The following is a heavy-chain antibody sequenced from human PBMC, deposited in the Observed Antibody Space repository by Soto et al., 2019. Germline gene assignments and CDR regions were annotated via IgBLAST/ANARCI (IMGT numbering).Heavy chain of an antibody. Sequence: GASVKVSCKASGYTFTGYYMHWVRQAPGQGLEWMGWINPNSGGTNYAQKFQGRVTMTRDTSISTAYMELSRLRSDDTAVYYCARGVAARLKGNWFDPWGQGTLVTVSS. CDR2: INPNSGGT. J-gene: IGHJ5*02. CDR3: ARGVAARLKGNWFDP. V-gene: IGHV1-2*02. D-gene: IGHD6-6*01. CDR1: GYTFTGYY.